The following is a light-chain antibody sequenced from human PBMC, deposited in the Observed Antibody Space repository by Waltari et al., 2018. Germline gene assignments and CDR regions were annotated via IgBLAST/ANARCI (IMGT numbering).Light chain of an antibody. CDR1: QSVSSY. J-gene: IGKJ4*01. V-gene: IGKV3-11*01. CDR3: QQRSIWPPAFT. CDR2: DTS. Sequence: EIVLTQSPATLSLSPGERATLSCRASQSVSSYLAWYQQKPGQAPRLLIYDTSNRATGTTARFSGRGSGTDFTLTISSLEPEDFAVYYCQQRSIWPPAFTFGGGTKVEI.